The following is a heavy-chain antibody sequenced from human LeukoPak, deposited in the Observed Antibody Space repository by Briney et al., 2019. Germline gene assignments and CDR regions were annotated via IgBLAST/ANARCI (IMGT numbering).Heavy chain of an antibody. CDR3: ARGDNETHGYQTR. Sequence: PVASVKVSCKASGYIFTSYVLHWVRQAPGQGLEWMGWINTNTGNPTYAQGFTGRFVFSLDTSVSTAYLQISSLKADDTAIYYCARGDNETHGYQTRWGQGTLVTVSS. CDR1: GYIFTSYV. J-gene: IGHJ4*02. V-gene: IGHV7-4-1*02. D-gene: IGHD3-22*01. CDR2: INTNTGNP.